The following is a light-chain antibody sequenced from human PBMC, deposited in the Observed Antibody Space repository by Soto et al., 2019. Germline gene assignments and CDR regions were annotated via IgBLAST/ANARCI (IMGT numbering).Light chain of an antibody. J-gene: IGKJ4*01. V-gene: IGKV1-33*01. CDR1: QDVGNC. CDR2: DAS. CDR3: QQCRDVPLT. Sequence: DIQMTQSPSSLSASVGDRVTITCQASQDVGNCLNWYQQEAGRAPKFLMQDASNLETGVPSRFSGSGSGKYFSFTITSLQPEDVATYYCQQCRDVPLTFGGGTKVDIK.